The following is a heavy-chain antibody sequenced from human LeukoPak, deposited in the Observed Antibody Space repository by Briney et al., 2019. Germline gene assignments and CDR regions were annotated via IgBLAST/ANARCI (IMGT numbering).Heavy chain of an antibody. CDR2: ISGSGGGT. CDR1: GFTFSRYW. CDR3: AKAFSAYENWPPNWFDP. D-gene: IGHD5-12*01. Sequence: GGSLRLSCAASGFTFSRYWMHWVRQAPGKGLEWVSAISGSGGGTYYADSVKGRLTISRDNSKNTLYLQMSSLRAEDTAVYYCAKAFSAYENWPPNWFDPWGQGTLVTVSS. V-gene: IGHV3-23*01. J-gene: IGHJ5*02.